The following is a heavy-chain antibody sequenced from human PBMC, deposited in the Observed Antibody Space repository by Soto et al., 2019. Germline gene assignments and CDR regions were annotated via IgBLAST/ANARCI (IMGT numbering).Heavy chain of an antibody. CDR2: MNLNRGDT. Sequence: QVQLVQSGAEVKKPGASVKVSCKASGDTFSNCDINWVRQAAGQGLEWMGWMNLNRGDTGYAQKFQGRVTMTRDASTSTAYMELSSLRSEDTAVYYCARVPRASRFQYYMDVWGKGTTVSVSS. D-gene: IGHD6-6*01. CDR3: ARVPRASRFQYYMDV. V-gene: IGHV1-8*01. J-gene: IGHJ6*03. CDR1: GDTFSNCD.